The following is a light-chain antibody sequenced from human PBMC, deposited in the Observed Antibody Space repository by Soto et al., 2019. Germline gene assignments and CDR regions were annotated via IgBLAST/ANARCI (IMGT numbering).Light chain of an antibody. J-gene: IGKJ5*01. Sequence: EIVLTQSPATLSLSPGERATLSCRASQSVSSYLAWYQQKPGQAPRLLIYGAFNRATGIPARFSGSRSRKDFTLTSSSLQPEEFAVDDCQQRSNGASITFGQGTRLDIK. V-gene: IGKV3-11*01. CDR2: GAF. CDR1: QSVSSY. CDR3: QQRSNGASIT.